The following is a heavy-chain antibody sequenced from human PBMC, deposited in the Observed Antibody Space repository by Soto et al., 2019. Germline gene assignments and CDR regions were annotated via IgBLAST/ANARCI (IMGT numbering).Heavy chain of an antibody. J-gene: IGHJ4*02. Sequence: EMQLVGSGGGLVQPGGSLRLSCAVSGFIFSDYWMTWVRQAPGKGLEWVANINPEGSEKYYVDSVKGRFTISRDNAKNSLYLQMISLRAEDTALYYCARARIDYWGRGTLITVSS. CDR2: INPEGSEK. CDR3: ARARIDY. CDR1: GFIFSDYW. V-gene: IGHV3-7*03.